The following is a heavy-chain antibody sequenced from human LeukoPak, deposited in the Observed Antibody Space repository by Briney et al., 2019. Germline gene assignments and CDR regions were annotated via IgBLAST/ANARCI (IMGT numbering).Heavy chain of an antibody. J-gene: IGHJ4*02. Sequence: GGSLRLSCAASGFTFSSHALNWVRQAPGKGLEWISYISSSSSTIYYADSVKGRFTISRDSAKNSLYLQMNSLRIEDTAVYYCARDSDWVFDYWGQGTLVTVPS. V-gene: IGHV3-48*01. CDR1: GFTFSSHA. CDR2: ISSSSSTI. D-gene: IGHD3/OR15-3a*01. CDR3: ARDSDWVFDY.